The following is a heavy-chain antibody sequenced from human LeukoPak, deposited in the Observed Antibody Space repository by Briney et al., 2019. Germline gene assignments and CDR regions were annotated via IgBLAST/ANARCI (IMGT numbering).Heavy chain of an antibody. CDR1: GGSISSSNW. Sequence: SGTLSLTCAVSGGSISSSNWWSWVRQPPGKGLEWIGEIYHSGSTNYNPSLKSRVTISVDKSKNHFSLKLSSVTAADTDVYYCARDRRSYDYVWGSYREQGLDAFDIWGQGAMVTVSS. V-gene: IGHV4-4*02. CDR3: ARDRRSYDYVWGSYREQGLDAFDI. CDR2: IYHSGST. J-gene: IGHJ3*02. D-gene: IGHD3-16*02.